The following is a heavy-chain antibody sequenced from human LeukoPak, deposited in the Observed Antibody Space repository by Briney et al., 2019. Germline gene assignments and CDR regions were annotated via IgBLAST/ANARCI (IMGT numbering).Heavy chain of an antibody. J-gene: IGHJ4*02. CDR2: IGGRGDNT. Sequence: GGSLRLSCGASGFTFNRFCMRWVRQAPEKGLEWVSAIGGRGDNTWYADSVKGRFTISRDNSKNTLYLQMDSLRAEDTAMYYCAKDLWASETAIGPSRLPDSWGQGTLVTVSS. V-gene: IGHV3-23*01. CDR3: AKDLWASETAIGPSRLPDS. CDR1: GFTFNRFC. D-gene: IGHD2-21*01.